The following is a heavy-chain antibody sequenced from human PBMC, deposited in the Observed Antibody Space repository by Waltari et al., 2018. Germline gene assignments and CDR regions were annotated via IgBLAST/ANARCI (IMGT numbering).Heavy chain of an antibody. CDR1: GFIFSSYE. Sequence: EVKLVESGGGLVQPGGSLRLSCAASGFIFSSYEMNWVRQAPGKGLEWVSNTSHTGRTIDYADSVRGRFTISRDNAKNSLYLQMNSLRAEDTAVYHCARDPEVVPDPGMDVWGQGTTVTVSS. V-gene: IGHV3-48*03. D-gene: IGHD2-2*01. CDR2: TSHTGRTI. CDR3: ARDPEVVPDPGMDV. J-gene: IGHJ6*02.